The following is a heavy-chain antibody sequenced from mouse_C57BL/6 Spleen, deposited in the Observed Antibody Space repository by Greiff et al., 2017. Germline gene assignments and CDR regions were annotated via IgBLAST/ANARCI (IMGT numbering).Heavy chain of an antibody. CDR1: GYSFTGYY. CDR3: ASIYYGNHDYYAMDY. J-gene: IGHJ4*01. V-gene: IGHV1-42*01. CDR2: INPSTGGT. D-gene: IGHD2-1*01. Sequence: VQLKESGPELVKPGASVKISCKASGYSFTGYYMNWVKQSPEKSLEWIGEINPSTGGTTYNQKFKAKATLTVDKSSSTAYMQLKSLTSEDSAVYYCASIYYGNHDYYAMDYWGQGTSVTVSS.